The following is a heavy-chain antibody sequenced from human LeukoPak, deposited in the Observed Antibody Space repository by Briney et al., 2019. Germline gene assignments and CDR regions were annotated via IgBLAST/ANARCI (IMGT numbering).Heavy chain of an antibody. Sequence: GGSVRLSCSASGFTFNSYWMKWVRQAPGKGLEWVANIKRDGSEKYYVDSGKGRFTISRDNAKDSLDLQMNSLRVEDTAVYYCARLGPASSGWPESFDYWGQGTLVTVSS. D-gene: IGHD6-19*01. V-gene: IGHV3-7*03. CDR1: GFTFNSYW. CDR2: IKRDGSEK. J-gene: IGHJ4*02. CDR3: ARLGPASSGWPESFDY.